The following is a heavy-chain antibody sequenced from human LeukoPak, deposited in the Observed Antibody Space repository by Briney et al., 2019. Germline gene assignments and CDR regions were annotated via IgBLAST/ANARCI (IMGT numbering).Heavy chain of an antibody. CDR1: GFTFSSYW. CDR3: AREAAAAGVAGFDY. D-gene: IGHD6-13*01. V-gene: IGHV3-7*01. J-gene: IGHJ4*02. Sequence: GGSLRLSCAASGFTFSSYWMSWVRQAPGKGLEWVANIKQDGSEKYYVDSVKGRFTISRDNAKNSLYLQMNSLRAEDTAVYYCAREAAAAGVAGFDYWGQGTLVTVSS. CDR2: IKQDGSEK.